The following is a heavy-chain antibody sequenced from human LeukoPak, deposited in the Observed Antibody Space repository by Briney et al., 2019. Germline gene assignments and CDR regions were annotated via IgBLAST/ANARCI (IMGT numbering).Heavy chain of an antibody. J-gene: IGHJ4*02. V-gene: IGHV1-69*01. CDR1: GGTFSSYA. Sequence: SVKVSCKASGGTFSSYAISWVRQAPGQGLEWMGGIIPIFGTANYAQKFQGRVTITADESTSAAYMELSSLRSEDTAVYYCARGGRDCSSTSCYDGFDYWGQGTLVTVSS. CDR3: ARGGRDCSSTSCYDGFDY. CDR2: IIPIFGTA. D-gene: IGHD2-2*01.